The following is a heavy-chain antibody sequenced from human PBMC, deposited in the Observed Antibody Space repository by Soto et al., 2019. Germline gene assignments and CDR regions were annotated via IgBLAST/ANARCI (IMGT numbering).Heavy chain of an antibody. D-gene: IGHD2-2*03. CDR3: ARRMDFGDAFDI. V-gene: IGHV3-48*03. Sequence: LRLSCAASGFTFSSYEMNWVRQAPGKGLEWVSYISSSGSTIYYADSVKGRFTISRDNAKNSLYLQMNSLRAEDTAVYYCARRMDFGDAFDIWGQGTMVTVSS. J-gene: IGHJ3*02. CDR1: GFTFSSYE. CDR2: ISSSGSTI.